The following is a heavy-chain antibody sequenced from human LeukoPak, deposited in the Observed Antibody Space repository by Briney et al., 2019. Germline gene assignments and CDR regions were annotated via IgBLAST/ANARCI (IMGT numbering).Heavy chain of an antibody. CDR2: ISYNGQRI. D-gene: IGHD4-17*01. CDR3: AKDRGDYTNWFDP. Sequence: GGSLRLSCAASGFMFSTYEMNWVRQAPGKGLEWLSYISYNGQRIFYADSVKGRFTISRDNSKNTLYLQMNSPRPEDTAIYYCAKDRGDYTNWFDPWGQGTLVTVSS. CDR1: GFMFSTYE. V-gene: IGHV3-48*03. J-gene: IGHJ5*02.